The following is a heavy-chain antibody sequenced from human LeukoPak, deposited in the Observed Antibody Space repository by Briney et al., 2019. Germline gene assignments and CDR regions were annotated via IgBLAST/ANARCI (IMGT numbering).Heavy chain of an antibody. V-gene: IGHV3-66*01. D-gene: IGHD1-26*01. CDR3: AKGDTTWELPHDY. Sequence: GGSLRLSCTASRFTVSANYMSWVRQAPGKGLEWVSGIYSGGRTDYADSVKGRFTISRDKSKNTLYLQMNSLRAEDTAVYYCAKGDTTWELPHDYWGQGTLVTVSS. J-gene: IGHJ4*02. CDR2: IYSGGRT. CDR1: RFTVSANY.